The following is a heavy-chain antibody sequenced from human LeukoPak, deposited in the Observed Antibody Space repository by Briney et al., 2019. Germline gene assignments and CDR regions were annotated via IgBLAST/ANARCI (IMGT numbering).Heavy chain of an antibody. J-gene: IGHJ4*02. CDR3: ARLYYYDSSGSFDY. CDR1: GGTFSSYA. D-gene: IGHD3-22*01. Sequence: SVKVSCKASGGTFSSYAISWVRQAPGQGVEWMGGIIPIFGTANYAQKFQGGVTITADESTSTAYMELSSLRSEDTAVYYCARLYYYDSSGSFDYWGQGTLVTVSS. CDR2: IIPIFGTA. V-gene: IGHV1-69*13.